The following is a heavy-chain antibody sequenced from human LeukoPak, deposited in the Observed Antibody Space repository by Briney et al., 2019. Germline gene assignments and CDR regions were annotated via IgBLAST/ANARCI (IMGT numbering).Heavy chain of an antibody. Sequence: SDTLSLTCTVSGGSISSYYWSWIRQPAGKGVEWIGCIYTSGRNNYNPSLKSRVTMSVDTSKNQFSLKLSSVADAYTAVYYCARDGSSGSYYSNYYYGMDVWGQGTTVTVSS. J-gene: IGHJ6*02. CDR3: ARDGSSGSYYSNYYYGMDV. V-gene: IGHV4-4*07. D-gene: IGHD1-26*01. CDR1: GGSISSYY. CDR2: IYTSGRN.